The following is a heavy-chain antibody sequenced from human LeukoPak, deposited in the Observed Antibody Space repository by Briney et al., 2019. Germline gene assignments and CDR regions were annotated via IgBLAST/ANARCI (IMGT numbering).Heavy chain of an antibody. CDR3: AKEKFDWGTMYYFDY. V-gene: IGHV3-9*01. Sequence: PSRSLRLSCAASGFTFDDYAIHWVRQAPGKGLEWVSGISWNGGSIGYADSVKGRFTVSRDNSNNTLSLQMNSLRPEDTAVYYCAKEKFDWGTMYYFDYWGQGTLVTVSS. CDR2: ISWNGGSI. CDR1: GFTFDDYA. J-gene: IGHJ4*02. D-gene: IGHD3-9*01.